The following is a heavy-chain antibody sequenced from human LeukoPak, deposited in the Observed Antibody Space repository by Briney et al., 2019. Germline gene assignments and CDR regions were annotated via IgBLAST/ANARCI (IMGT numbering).Heavy chain of an antibody. CDR2: ISGSGGST. Sequence: PGGSLTLLCSASGFTFSSYPMSWVRQAPGKGLECVSDISGSGGSTYYAPSMKGRFTISRHNSKNTVYLQMTSLRAEDTAVYYCAIDPVPYGSGSSVFDYWGQGTLVTVSS. J-gene: IGHJ4*02. D-gene: IGHD3-10*01. CDR3: AIDPVPYGSGSSVFDY. CDR1: GFTFSSYP. V-gene: IGHV3-23*01.